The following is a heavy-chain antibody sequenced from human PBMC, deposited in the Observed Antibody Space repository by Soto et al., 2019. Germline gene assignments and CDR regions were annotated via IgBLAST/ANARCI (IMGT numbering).Heavy chain of an antibody. Sequence: ASVKVSCKASGYTFTSYYMHWVRQAPGQGLEWMGIINPSGGSTSYAQKFQGRVTMTRDTSTSTVYMELSSLRPEDTAVYYCARDLHPLAGGLGFYYYYGMEVWGQGTTVTVSS. CDR3: ARDLHPLAGGLGFYYYYGMEV. J-gene: IGHJ6*02. CDR1: GYTFTSYY. CDR2: INPSGGST. D-gene: IGHD3-3*02. V-gene: IGHV1-46*01.